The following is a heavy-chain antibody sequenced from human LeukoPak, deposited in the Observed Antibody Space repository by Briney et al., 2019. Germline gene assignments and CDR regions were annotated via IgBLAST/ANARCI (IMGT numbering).Heavy chain of an antibody. CDR1: GDSISSSYW. CDR2: IYHSGTT. D-gene: IGHD6-19*01. CDR3: ARRRDSSPWYENY. V-gene: IGHV4-4*02. J-gene: IGHJ4*02. Sequence: SETLSLTCAVSGDSISSSYWWTWVRQPPGKGLEWIGEIYHSGTTNYNPSLKSRVTISVDKSKNHFSLNLNSVTAADTAVYYCARRRDSSPWYENYWGQGTLVTVSS.